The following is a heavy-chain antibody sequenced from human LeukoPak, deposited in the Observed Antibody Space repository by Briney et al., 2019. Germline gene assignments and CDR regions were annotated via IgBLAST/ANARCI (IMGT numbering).Heavy chain of an antibody. J-gene: IGHJ6*02. CDR3: MKGLAVAGKFFYNYNPDA. CDR2: VHYSGST. V-gene: IGHV4-39*01. CDR1: GGSISSSGHY. Sequence: SETLSLTCTDSGGSISSSGHYWGWIRQPPGKGLEWIGSVHYSGSTYYSPSLQSRVSISVDTSKNQFSLNFKSMTAADTAVYYCMKGLAVAGKFFYNYNPDAWGQGTAVTVSS. D-gene: IGHD6-19*01.